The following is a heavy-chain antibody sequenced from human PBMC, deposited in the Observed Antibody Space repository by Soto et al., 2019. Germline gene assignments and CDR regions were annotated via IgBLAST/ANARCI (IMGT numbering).Heavy chain of an antibody. V-gene: IGHV3-74*01. CDR1: GFTFRNYW. CDR2: VDGDGSGT. CDR3: AKAPIAEAGTRLVRIMDY. Sequence: SLRLSCAASGFTFRNYWMHWVRQPPGKGLVWVSRVDGDGSGTGYADSVQGRFTISRDSSKNTLYLQMNSLRAEDTAVYYYAKAPIAEAGTRLVRIMDYWGQGTLVTVSS. J-gene: IGHJ4*02. D-gene: IGHD6-13*01.